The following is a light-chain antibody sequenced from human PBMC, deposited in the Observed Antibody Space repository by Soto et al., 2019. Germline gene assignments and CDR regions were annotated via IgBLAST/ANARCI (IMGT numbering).Light chain of an antibody. CDR3: QQYNDWPPQLT. CDR2: AAS. J-gene: IGKJ4*01. Sequence: EIVMMQSPATLSVSPGERATVSCRASQSVSIKLAWYQQKPGQAPRLLIYAASTRATDIPARFSGSGSGTEFTLTISSLQSEDSAVYYCQQYNDWPPQLTFGGGTKVEIK. V-gene: IGKV3-15*01. CDR1: QSVSIK.